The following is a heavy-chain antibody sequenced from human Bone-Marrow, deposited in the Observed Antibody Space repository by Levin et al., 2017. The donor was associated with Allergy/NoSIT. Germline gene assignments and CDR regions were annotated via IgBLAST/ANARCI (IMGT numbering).Heavy chain of an antibody. J-gene: IGHJ4*02. Sequence: PGESLRLSCTASGFTFKTYSINWVRQSPGKGLEWVSSINSRGLYIYYADSLKGRFTVSRDDSTNSLYLDIDNLRAEDTAVYFCAAATYNYGPFYLDYWGRGVLVTVSS. CDR1: GFTFKTYS. V-gene: IGHV3-21*01. CDR2: INSRGLYI. CDR3: AAATYNYGPFYLDY. D-gene: IGHD5-18*01.